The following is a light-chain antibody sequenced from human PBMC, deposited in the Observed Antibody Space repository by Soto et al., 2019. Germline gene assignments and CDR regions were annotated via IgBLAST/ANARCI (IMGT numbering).Light chain of an antibody. CDR3: MHAKQFPRT. V-gene: IGKV2-24*01. CDR1: QSLVHSDGNTY. J-gene: IGKJ1*01. CDR2: KIS. Sequence: DIVLTQIPRSSVVTLGQAASISCRSSQSLVHSDGNTYLSWLHQRPGQPPRLTRYKISTRFSEVTDRFTGIGARTDVTLKISRVEAEDVGIGYCMHAKQFPRTFGQGTKVEIK.